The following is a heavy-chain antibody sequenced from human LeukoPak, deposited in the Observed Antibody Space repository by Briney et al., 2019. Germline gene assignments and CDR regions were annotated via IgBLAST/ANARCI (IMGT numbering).Heavy chain of an antibody. CDR2: IYHSGNT. CDR3: ARDGITMVRGALDY. CDR1: GYSISSGYY. V-gene: IGHV4-38-2*02. D-gene: IGHD3-10*01. J-gene: IGHJ4*02. Sequence: SETLSLTCTVSGYSISSGYYWGWIRQPPGKGLEWIGSIYHSGNTYYNPSLKSRVTISVDTSKNQFSLKLSSVTAADTAVYYCARDGITMVRGALDYWGQGTLVTVSS.